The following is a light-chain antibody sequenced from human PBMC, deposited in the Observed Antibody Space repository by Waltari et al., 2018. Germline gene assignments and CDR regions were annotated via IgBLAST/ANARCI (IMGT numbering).Light chain of an antibody. J-gene: IGKJ1*01. CDR2: DTA. CDR1: QGVSSGF. V-gene: IGKV3D-20*01. CDR3: QQYGDSPRT. Sequence: EIVLMQSPATLSLSPGDRATLACGATQGVSSGFLAWYQHKPSRAPRLLIYDTATRATGVPDRFRGSGSGREFALSISRLEPEDVAVYYCQQYGDSPRTFGQGTKVEIK.